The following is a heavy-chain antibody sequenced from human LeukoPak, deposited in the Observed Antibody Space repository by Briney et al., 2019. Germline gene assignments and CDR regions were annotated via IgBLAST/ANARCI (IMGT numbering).Heavy chain of an antibody. Sequence: GRSLRLSCAASGFTFSSYAMHWVRQAPGKGLEYVSAISSNGGSTYYANSVKGRFTISRDNSKNTLYLQMGSLRAEDMAVYYCARFDTDYYDSSGYLGYWGQGTLVTVSS. D-gene: IGHD3-22*01. V-gene: IGHV3-64*01. J-gene: IGHJ4*02. CDR2: ISSNGGST. CDR1: GFTFSSYA. CDR3: ARFDTDYYDSSGYLGY.